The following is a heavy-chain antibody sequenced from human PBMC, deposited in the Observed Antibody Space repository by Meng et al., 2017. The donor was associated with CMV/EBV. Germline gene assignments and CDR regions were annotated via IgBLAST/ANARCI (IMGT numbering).Heavy chain of an antibody. CDR3: TTVGRRYYYYGMDV. CDR2: IKSKTDGGTT. V-gene: IGHV3-15*01. J-gene: IGHJ6*02. CDR1: GFTFSNAW. Sequence: GESLKISCAASGFTFSNAWMSWVRQAPGKGLEWVGRIKSKTDGGTTDYAAPVKGRFTISRDDSKNTLYVQMNSLKTEDTAVYYCTTVGRRYYYYGMDVWGQGTTVTVSS. D-gene: IGHD3-10*01.